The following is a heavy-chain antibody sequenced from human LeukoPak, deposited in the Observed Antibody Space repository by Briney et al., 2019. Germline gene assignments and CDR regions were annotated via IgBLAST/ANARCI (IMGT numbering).Heavy chain of an antibody. D-gene: IGHD3-10*01. CDR3: TTDPNYYGSGSPDY. J-gene: IGHJ4*02. Sequence: GGSLRLSCAASGFTFSNAWMSWVRQAPGKGLEWVGRIKSKTDGGTTDYAAPVKGRFTISRDDSKNTLYLQMNSLKTEDTAVYYCTTDPNYYGSGSPDYWGQGTLVTVSS. CDR1: GFTFSNAW. CDR2: IKSKTDGGTT. V-gene: IGHV3-15*01.